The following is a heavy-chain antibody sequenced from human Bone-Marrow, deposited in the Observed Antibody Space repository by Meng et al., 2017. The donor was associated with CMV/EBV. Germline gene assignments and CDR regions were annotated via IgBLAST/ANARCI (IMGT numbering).Heavy chain of an antibody. J-gene: IGHJ4*02. CDR3: AKRGANCTRTGCYYYFDH. V-gene: IGHV3-23*01. Sequence: GESLKISCAASGFTFSSYAMSWVRQAPGKGLEWVSAISGSGSDTYNADSVKGRFTISRDNSKNTLYLKMNSLRVEDTAVYYCAKRGANCTRTGCYYYFDHWGQGTLVTVSS. CDR2: ISGSGSDT. D-gene: IGHD2-2*01. CDR1: GFTFSSYA.